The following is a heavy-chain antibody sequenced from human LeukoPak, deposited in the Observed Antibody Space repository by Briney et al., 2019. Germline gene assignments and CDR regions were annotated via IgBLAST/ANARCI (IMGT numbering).Heavy chain of an antibody. CDR3: VKGPSLLWFGELFDY. CDR1: GFTFSSYA. D-gene: IGHD3-10*01. V-gene: IGHV3-64D*06. CDR2: ISSNGGST. J-gene: IGHJ4*02. Sequence: GGSLRLSCSASGFTFSSYAMHWVRQAPGKGLEYVSAISSNGGSTYYADSVKGRFTISRDNSKNTLYLQMSSLRAEDTAVCYCVKGPSLLWFGELFDYWGQGTLVTVSS.